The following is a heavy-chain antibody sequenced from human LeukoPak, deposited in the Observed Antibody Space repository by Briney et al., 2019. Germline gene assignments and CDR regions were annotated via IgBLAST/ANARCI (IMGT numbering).Heavy chain of an antibody. CDR2: IYYSGST. D-gene: IGHD5-12*01. CDR3: ARFATIMGYYYYYMDV. V-gene: IGHV4-59*01. Sequence: SETLSLTCTVFGGSISSYYWSWIRQPPGKGLEWIGYIYYSGSTNYNPSLKSRVTISVDTSKNPFSLKLSSVTAADTAVYYCARFATIMGYYYYYMDVWGKGTTVTVSS. J-gene: IGHJ6*03. CDR1: GGSISSYY.